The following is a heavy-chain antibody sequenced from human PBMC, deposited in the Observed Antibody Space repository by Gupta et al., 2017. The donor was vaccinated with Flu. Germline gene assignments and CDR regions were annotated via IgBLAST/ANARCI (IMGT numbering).Heavy chain of an antibody. CDR3: ATDLYTRPGAMNS. D-gene: IGHD2-2*01. V-gene: IGHV3-23*01. J-gene: IGHJ5*02. Sequence: VSLAPGQGLEWVSGINNAGDKTNYGDSVQGRFTISRDTAKSTLYLQMNTMRVEDTAIYYCATDLYTRPGAMNSWGPGTQITVSS. CDR2: INNAGDKT.